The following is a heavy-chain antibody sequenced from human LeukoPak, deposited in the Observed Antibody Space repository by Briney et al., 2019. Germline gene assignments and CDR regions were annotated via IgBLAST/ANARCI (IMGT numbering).Heavy chain of an antibody. V-gene: IGHV6-1*01. CDR3: ARGRFGVFGMDV. CDR2: TYYRSKWYN. D-gene: IGHD3-3*01. CDR1: GDSVSGNRAA. J-gene: IGHJ6*02. Sequence: SQTLSLTCAISGDSVSGNRAAWNWIRQSPSRGLEWLGRTYYRSKWYNDYGVSVKGRVTISPDTSKNQFSLQLNSVTPEDTAVYYCARGRFGVFGMDVWGQGTTVIVSS.